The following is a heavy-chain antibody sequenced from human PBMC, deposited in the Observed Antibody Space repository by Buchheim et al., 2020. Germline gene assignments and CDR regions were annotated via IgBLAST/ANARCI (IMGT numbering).Heavy chain of an antibody. D-gene: IGHD3-10*01. CDR2: INHSGST. Sequence: QVQLQQWGAGMLKPSETLSLTCAVYGGSFSGYYWSWVRQPPGKGLEWIGEINHSGSTNYNPSLKSRVTISVDTSKTQFSLKLSSGTAADTAVYYCARGTGNSMVQGVIIEVGYFDYWGQGT. J-gene: IGHJ4*02. CDR3: ARGTGNSMVQGVIIEVGYFDY. V-gene: IGHV4-34*01. CDR1: GGSFSGYY.